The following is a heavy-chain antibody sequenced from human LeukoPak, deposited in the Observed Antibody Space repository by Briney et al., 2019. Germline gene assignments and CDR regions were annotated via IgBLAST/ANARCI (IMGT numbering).Heavy chain of an antibody. V-gene: IGHV3-23*01. D-gene: IGHD6-13*01. Sequence: GGSLRLSCAASGFTFSSYAMSWVPQAPGKGLEWVSAISGSGGSTYYADSVKGRFTISRDNSKKPLYLQMNSLRAEDTAVYYCAKSPGIAAAGNWEPYYFDYWGQGTLVTVSS. J-gene: IGHJ4*02. CDR1: GFTFSSYA. CDR2: ISGSGGST. CDR3: AKSPGIAAAGNWEPYYFDY.